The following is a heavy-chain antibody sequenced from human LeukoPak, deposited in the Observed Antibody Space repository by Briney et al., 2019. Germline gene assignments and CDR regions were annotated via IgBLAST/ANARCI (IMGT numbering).Heavy chain of an antibody. Sequence: PGGSLRLSCAASGFTFDDYAMHWVRQAPGKGLEWVSGISWNSGSIGYADSVKGRFTISRDNAKNSLYLQMSSLRAEDTAVYYCARAYFLEWLLSPTDAFDIWGQGTMVTVSS. CDR3: ARAYFLEWLLSPTDAFDI. CDR1: GFTFDDYA. CDR2: ISWNSGSI. V-gene: IGHV3-9*01. D-gene: IGHD3-3*01. J-gene: IGHJ3*02.